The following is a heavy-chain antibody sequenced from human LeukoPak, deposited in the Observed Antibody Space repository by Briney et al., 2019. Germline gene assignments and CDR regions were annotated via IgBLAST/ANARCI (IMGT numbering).Heavy chain of an antibody. CDR3: ARQRSSGWNDFDY. D-gene: IGHD6-19*01. Sequence: GESLKISCKGSGYGFTGYWIGWVRQMPGKGLEWMGIIYPGDSDTRYSPSFQGQVTISADKSISTAYLQWSSLKASDTAMYYCARQRSSGWNDFDYWGQGTLVTVSS. CDR1: GYGFTGYW. J-gene: IGHJ4*02. CDR2: IYPGDSDT. V-gene: IGHV5-51*01.